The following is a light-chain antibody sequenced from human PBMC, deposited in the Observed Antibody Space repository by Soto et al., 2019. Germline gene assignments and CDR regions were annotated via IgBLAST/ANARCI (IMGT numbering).Light chain of an antibody. J-gene: IGKJ1*01. Sequence: DIQMTQSPSSLSASVGDRVTITCRASQGMSNYLAWYQQKPGKVPKLLIYAASTLQSGVPSRFSGSGSGTDFTLTISSLQPEDVATYYCQMYNSAPRTFGQGTKVEIK. CDR3: QMYNSAPRT. CDR2: AAS. V-gene: IGKV1-27*01. CDR1: QGMSNY.